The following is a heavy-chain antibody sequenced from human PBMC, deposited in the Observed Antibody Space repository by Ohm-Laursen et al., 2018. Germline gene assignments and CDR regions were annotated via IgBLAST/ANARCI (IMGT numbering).Heavy chain of an antibody. CDR1: GFTFNTYA. D-gene: IGHD4-11*01. CDR3: AKRDVSNYHCFDS. Sequence: SLRLSCAASGFTFNTYAMHWVRQAPGKGLEWVSAISAGGGNTYYADSVKGRFTISRDNSKNTLYLQMNSLRAKDTAVYYCAKRDVSNYHCFDSWGQGTLVTVSS. J-gene: IGHJ4*02. CDR2: ISAGGGNT. V-gene: IGHV3-23*01.